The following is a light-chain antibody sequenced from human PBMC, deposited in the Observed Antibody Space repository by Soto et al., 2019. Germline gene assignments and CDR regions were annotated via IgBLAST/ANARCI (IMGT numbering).Light chain of an antibody. Sequence: EIVVAQSPATLSVTPGERATLSCRASQTVSINLAWYQQKPGQGPRLLIYGASTRATGIPARFSGSGSGTEFTLTISSLQSEDFAVYYCQQYNTWPPSTLGQGTK. J-gene: IGKJ2*02. V-gene: IGKV3-15*01. CDR1: QTVSIN. CDR2: GAS. CDR3: QQYNTWPPST.